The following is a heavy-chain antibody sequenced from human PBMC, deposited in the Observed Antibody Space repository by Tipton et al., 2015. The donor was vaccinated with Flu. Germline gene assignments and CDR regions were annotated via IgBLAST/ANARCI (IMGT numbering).Heavy chain of an antibody. J-gene: IGHJ4*02. Sequence: TLSLTCTVSGGSISSYHWSWIRQPPGKGLEWIGYIYYSGSTNYNPSLKSRVTISVDTSKNQFSLKLSSVTAADTAVYYCARLGASRELDYWGQGTLVTVSS. CDR2: IYYSGST. D-gene: IGHD4/OR15-4a*01. V-gene: IGHV4-59*08. CDR3: ARLGASRELDY. CDR1: GGSISSYH.